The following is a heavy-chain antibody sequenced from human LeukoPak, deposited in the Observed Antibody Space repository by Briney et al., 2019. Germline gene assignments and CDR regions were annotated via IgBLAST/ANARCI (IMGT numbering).Heavy chain of an antibody. CDR1: GYTFTSYG. V-gene: IGHV1-18*01. Sequence: ASVTVSCTASGYTFTSYGISWVRQAPGQGLEWMGWISAYNGNTNYAQKLQGRVTMTTDTSTSTAYMELRSLRSDDTAVYYCARVLPNYDILTGYWLPTYYFDYWGQGTLVTVSS. CDR2: ISAYNGNT. CDR3: ARVLPNYDILTGYWLPTYYFDY. J-gene: IGHJ4*02. D-gene: IGHD3-9*01.